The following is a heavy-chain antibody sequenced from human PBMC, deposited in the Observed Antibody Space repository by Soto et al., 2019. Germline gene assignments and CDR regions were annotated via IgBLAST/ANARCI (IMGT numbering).Heavy chain of an antibody. CDR1: GYTFTSYA. Sequence: ASVKVSCKASGYTFTSYAMHWVRQAPGQRLEWMGWINAGNGNTKYSQKFQGRVTITRDTSASTAYMELSSLGSEDTAVYYCARDGTLRYYDFWSGYWNWYDPWGQGTLVTV. CDR2: INAGNGNT. D-gene: IGHD3-3*01. CDR3: ARDGTLRYYDFWSGYWNWYDP. J-gene: IGHJ5*02. V-gene: IGHV1-3*01.